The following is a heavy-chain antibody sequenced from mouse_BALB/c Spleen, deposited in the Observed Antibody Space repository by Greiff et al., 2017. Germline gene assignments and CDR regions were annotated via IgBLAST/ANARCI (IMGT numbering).Heavy chain of an antibody. Sequence: QVQLKQSGPGLVAPSQSLSITCTVSGFSLTSYGVHWVRQPPGKGLEWLGVIWAGGSTNYNSALMSRLSISKDNSKSQVFLKMNSLQTDDTAMYYCASLYGYDEGAWFAYWGQGTLVTVSA. CDR1: GFSLTSYG. CDR2: IWAGGST. J-gene: IGHJ3*01. V-gene: IGHV2-9*02. CDR3: ASLYGYDEGAWFAY. D-gene: IGHD2-2*01.